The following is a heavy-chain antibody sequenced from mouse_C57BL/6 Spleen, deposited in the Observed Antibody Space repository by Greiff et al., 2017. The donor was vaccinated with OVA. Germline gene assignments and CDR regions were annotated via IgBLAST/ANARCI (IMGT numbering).Heavy chain of an antibody. Sequence: QVQLQQPGAELVKPGASVTLSCKASGYTFTSYWMHWVKQRPGQGLEWIGMIHPNSGSTNYNEKFKSKATLTVDKSSSTAYMQLSSLTSEDSAVYYCARKELDYYAMDYWGQGTSVTVSS. J-gene: IGHJ4*01. V-gene: IGHV1-64*01. D-gene: IGHD4-1*01. CDR3: ARKELDYYAMDY. CDR2: IHPNSGST. CDR1: GYTFTSYW.